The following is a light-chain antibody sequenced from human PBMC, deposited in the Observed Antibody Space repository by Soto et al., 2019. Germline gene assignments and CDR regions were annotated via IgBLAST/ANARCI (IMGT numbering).Light chain of an antibody. J-gene: IGLJ1*01. CDR1: SSDVGGYNS. CDR3: CSHAGSDTYV. V-gene: IGLV2-23*01. Sequence: QSALTQPASVSGSPGQSITISCTGTSSDVGGYNSVSWYQQHPGKAPKLIIYEAFQRPSGVSSRFSGSKSGNTASLTISGLQAEDEADYYCCSHAGSDTYVFGTGTKLTVL. CDR2: EAF.